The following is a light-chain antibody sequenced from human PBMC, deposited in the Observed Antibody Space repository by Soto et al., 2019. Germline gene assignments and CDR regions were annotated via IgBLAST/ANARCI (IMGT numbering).Light chain of an antibody. Sequence: EIVLTQSPGTLSLSPGERATLSCRASQSVSSSYLAWYQQKPGQAPRLLIYGASSRATGIPDRFSGSGSGTDFTLTISRLEPEDFAVYYCQQYGSSRALTFGGWTKVEIK. J-gene: IGKJ4*01. CDR3: QQYGSSRALT. CDR2: GAS. V-gene: IGKV3-20*01. CDR1: QSVSSSY.